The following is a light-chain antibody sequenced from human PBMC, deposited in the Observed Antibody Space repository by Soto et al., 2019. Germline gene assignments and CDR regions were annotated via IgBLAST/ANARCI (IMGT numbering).Light chain of an antibody. J-gene: IGKJ5*01. V-gene: IGKV3-15*01. Sequence: EIVMTQSPATLSVAPGEGATLSCRASQTIKRSSLAWYQQKPGQAPRLLIFGASTRVAGIPARFSGSGSGTEFSLTISSLQSEDFAVYYCQQYMNWPTFGQGTRLENK. CDR2: GAS. CDR3: QQYMNWPT. CDR1: QTIKRSS.